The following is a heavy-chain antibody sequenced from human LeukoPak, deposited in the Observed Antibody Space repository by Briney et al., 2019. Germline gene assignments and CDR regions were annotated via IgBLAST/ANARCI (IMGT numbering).Heavy chain of an antibody. J-gene: IGHJ4*02. D-gene: IGHD5-18*01. V-gene: IGHV4-34*01. CDR2: INHSGST. Sequence: SETLCLTCAVYGGSFSGYYWSWIRQPPGKGLEWIGEINHSGSTNYNPSLKSRVTISVDTSKNQFSLKLSSVTAADTAVYYCARGGLWLLDYWGQGTLVTVSS. CDR1: GGSFSGYY. CDR3: ARGGLWLLDY.